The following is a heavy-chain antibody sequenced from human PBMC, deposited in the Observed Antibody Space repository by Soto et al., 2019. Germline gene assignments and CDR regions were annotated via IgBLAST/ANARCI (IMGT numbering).Heavy chain of an antibody. CDR1: GGSISSGGYY. CDR2: IYYSGST. J-gene: IGHJ5*02. D-gene: IGHD3-3*01. Sequence: SETLSLTCTVSGGSISSGGYYWSWIRQHPGKGLEWIGYIYYSGSTYYNPSLKSRVTISVDKSKNQFSLKLSSVTAADTAVYYCARDHTGSYDFWSGHRKFDPWGQGTLVTVSS. V-gene: IGHV4-31*03. CDR3: ARDHTGSYDFWSGHRKFDP.